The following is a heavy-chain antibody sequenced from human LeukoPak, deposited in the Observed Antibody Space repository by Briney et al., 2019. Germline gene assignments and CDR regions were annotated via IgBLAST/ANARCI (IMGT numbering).Heavy chain of an antibody. Sequence: ASVKVSCKASGYIFTTYDIGWVRQATGQGLEWMGWLNPNSGNAGYAQKFQGRVTISRNTSISTAYMELSSLRPGDTAIYYCARRKFLGWFDPWGQGTLVTVSS. CDR3: ARRKFLGWFDP. CDR1: GYIFTTYD. D-gene: IGHD7-27*01. J-gene: IGHJ5*02. V-gene: IGHV1-8*03. CDR2: LNPNSGNA.